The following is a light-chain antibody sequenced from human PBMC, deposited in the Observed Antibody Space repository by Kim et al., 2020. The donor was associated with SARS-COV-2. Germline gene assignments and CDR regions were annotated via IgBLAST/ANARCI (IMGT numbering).Light chain of an antibody. CDR2: DEN. V-gene: IGLV3-19*01. J-gene: IGLJ1*01. CDR3: NSRDSSGNSYF. Sequence: SSELTQDPAVSVALGQTVRITCQGDSLRTYYASWYQQKPGQAPVLVIYDENNRPSGIPDRFSASSSGNTASLTITGAHAEDEADYYCNSRDSSGNSYFFGTGTKVTVL. CDR1: SLRTYY.